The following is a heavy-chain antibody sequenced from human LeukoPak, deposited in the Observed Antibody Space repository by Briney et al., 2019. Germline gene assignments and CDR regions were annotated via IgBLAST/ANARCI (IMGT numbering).Heavy chain of an antibody. D-gene: IGHD3-10*01. CDR2: INRSGST. J-gene: IGHJ5*02. CDR3: ARGVFRGYYGSGSYYNRNWFDP. Sequence: PSETLSLTCAVYGGSFSGYYWSWIRQPPGKGLEWIGEINRSGSTNYNPSLKSRVTISVDTSKNQFSLKLSSVTVADTAVYYCARGVFRGYYGSGSYYNRNWFDPWGQGTLVTVSS. V-gene: IGHV4-34*01. CDR1: GGSFSGYY.